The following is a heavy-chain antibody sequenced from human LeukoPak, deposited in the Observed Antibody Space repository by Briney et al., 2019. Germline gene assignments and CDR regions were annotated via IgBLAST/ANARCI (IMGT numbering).Heavy chain of an antibody. Sequence: GGSLRLSCAASGFTFSSYAMSWVRQAPGKGLEWVSGTTNSGGNTYYADSVKGRFTISRDNSKNTLYLQMNSLRAEDTAVYYCASGSDSGSYHYYFDYWGQGTLVTVSS. V-gene: IGHV3-23*01. J-gene: IGHJ4*02. D-gene: IGHD1-26*01. CDR3: ASGSDSGSYHYYFDY. CDR2: TTNSGGNT. CDR1: GFTFSSYA.